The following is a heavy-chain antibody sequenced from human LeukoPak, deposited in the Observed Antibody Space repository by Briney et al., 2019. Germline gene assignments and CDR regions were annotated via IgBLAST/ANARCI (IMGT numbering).Heavy chain of an antibody. CDR1: GFIFSAYT. V-gene: IGHV3-21*01. J-gene: IGHJ6*03. CDR3: ARDLSYYYDSSGYYTYYYYYYMDV. Sequence: GGSLRLSCSASGFIFSAYTMNWVRQAPGKELEWVSIINGRSTSIYYADSVKGRFTCSRDNAKKSLYLQMNILRVEDTAVYYCARDLSYYYDSSGYYTYYYYYYMDVWGKGTTVTISS. D-gene: IGHD3-22*01. CDR2: INGRSTSI.